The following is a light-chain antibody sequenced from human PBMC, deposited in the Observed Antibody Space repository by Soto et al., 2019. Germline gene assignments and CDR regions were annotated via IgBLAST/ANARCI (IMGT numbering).Light chain of an antibody. Sequence: QSVLTQPASVSGSPGQSITISCTGTSSDVGGSNYVSWYQQHPGKAPKLMIYEVTNRPSGVSNRFSGSKSGNTASLTISGLQAEDEADYYCSSYTSGITVFGGGTKLTVL. V-gene: IGLV2-14*01. CDR1: SSDVGGSNY. CDR2: EVT. CDR3: SSYTSGITV. J-gene: IGLJ3*02.